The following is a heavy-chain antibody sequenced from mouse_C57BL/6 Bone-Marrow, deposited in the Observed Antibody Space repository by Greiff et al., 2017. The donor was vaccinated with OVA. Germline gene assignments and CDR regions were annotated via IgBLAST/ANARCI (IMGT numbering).Heavy chain of an antibody. CDR1: GYTFTSYW. V-gene: IGHV1-61*01. CDR3: ERKGLTVYAMDY. D-gene: IGHD1-1*01. J-gene: IGHJ4*01. Sequence: QVQLQQPGAELVRPGSSVKLSCKASGYTFTSYWMDWVKQRPGQGLEWIGNINPSDSETHYTQKFKDQATLTVDKSSNTAYMQLSSLTSEDSAVYYCERKGLTVYAMDYWGQGTSVTVSS. CDR2: INPSDSET.